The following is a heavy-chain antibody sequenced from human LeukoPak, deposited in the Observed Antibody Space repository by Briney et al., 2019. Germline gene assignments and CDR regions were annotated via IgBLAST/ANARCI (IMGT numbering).Heavy chain of an antibody. J-gene: IGHJ5*02. CDR2: IYTSGST. D-gene: IGHD3-10*01. Sequence: PSETLSPTCTVSGGSISSGSYYWSWIRQPAGKGLEWIGRIYTSGSTNYNPSLKSRVTISVDTSKNQFSLKLSSVTAADTAVYYCARTYYYGSGSGDWFDPWGQGTLVTVSS. V-gene: IGHV4-61*02. CDR3: ARTYYYGSGSGDWFDP. CDR1: GGSISSGSYY.